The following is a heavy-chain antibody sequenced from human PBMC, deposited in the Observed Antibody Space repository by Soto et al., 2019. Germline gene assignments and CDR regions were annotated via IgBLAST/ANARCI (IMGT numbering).Heavy chain of an antibody. CDR1: GFDFNTYG. V-gene: IGHV3-30*18. CDR3: AKDSSITAAGSGGWFDP. CDR2: ISFDGGNQ. J-gene: IGHJ5*02. D-gene: IGHD6-13*01. Sequence: QVQLVQSGGGVVQPGRSLRLSCAASGFDFNTYGLHWVRQAPGKGLEWVAGISFDGGNQYYADSVKGRFTISRDKSNNNLFLQMNSLGAADTATYYWAKDSSITAAGSGGWFDPWGQGTLVIVSS.